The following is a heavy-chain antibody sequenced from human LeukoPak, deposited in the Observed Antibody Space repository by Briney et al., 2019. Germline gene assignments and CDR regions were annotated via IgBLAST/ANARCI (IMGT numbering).Heavy chain of an antibody. CDR3: ARVRLADERAWAY. D-gene: IGHD3-3*02. CDR2: ITPNSGDT. V-gene: IGHV1-2*02. J-gene: IGHJ4*02. Sequence: ASVKVSCKASGYTFIYFYIHWVRHAPGQGLEYVGWITPNSGDTYSPQRFQGRVTMTRDASISTAYMELSSLRSDDTAVYFCARVRLADERAWAYWGQGTLVTVSS. CDR1: GYTFIYFY.